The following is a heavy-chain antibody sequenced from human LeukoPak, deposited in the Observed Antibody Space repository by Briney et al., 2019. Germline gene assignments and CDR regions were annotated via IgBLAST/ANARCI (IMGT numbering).Heavy chain of an antibody. V-gene: IGHV1-2*02. Sequence: ASVKVSCKASGGTFSSYAISWVRQAPGQGLEWMGWINPNSGGTNYAQKFQGRVTMTRDTSISTAYMELSRLRSDDTAVYYCARDIVNHYYYYMDVWGKGTTVTVSS. D-gene: IGHD1-26*01. CDR3: ARDIVNHYYYYMDV. J-gene: IGHJ6*03. CDR2: INPNSGGT. CDR1: GGTFSSYA.